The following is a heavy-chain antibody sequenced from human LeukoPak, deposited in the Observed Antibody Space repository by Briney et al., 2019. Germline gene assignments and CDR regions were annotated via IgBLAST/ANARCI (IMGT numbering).Heavy chain of an antibody. J-gene: IGHJ4*02. D-gene: IGHD6-6*01. CDR2: INPNSGGT. CDR3: ARVFRSITARLDFDY. CDR1: GYTFTGYY. Sequence: ASVKVSCKASGYTFTGYYMHWVRQAPGQGPEWMGWINPNSGGTNYAQKFQGRVTMTRDTSITTAYMELSRLRSDDTAVYYCARVFRSITARLDFDYWGQGTLVTVSS. V-gene: IGHV1-2*02.